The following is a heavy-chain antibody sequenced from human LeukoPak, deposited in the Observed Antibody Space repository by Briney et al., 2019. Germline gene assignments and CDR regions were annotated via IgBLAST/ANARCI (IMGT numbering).Heavy chain of an antibody. V-gene: IGHV4-59*01. CDR1: GGSISSYY. CDR2: IYYSGST. J-gene: IGHJ6*02. CDR3: AREGYDFWSGHLPLDV. Sequence: SETLSLTCTVSGGSISSYYWSWIRQPPGKGLEWFGYIYYSGSTNYNPSLKSRVTISVDTSKNQFSLKLSSVTAADTAVYYCAREGYDFWSGHLPLDVWGQGTTVTVSS. D-gene: IGHD3-3*01.